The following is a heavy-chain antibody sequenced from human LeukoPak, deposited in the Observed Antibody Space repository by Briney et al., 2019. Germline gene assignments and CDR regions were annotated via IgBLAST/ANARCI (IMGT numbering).Heavy chain of an antibody. V-gene: IGHV1-69*13. D-gene: IGHD3-9*01. Sequence: SVKVSCKASGGTFSSYAISWVRQAPGQGLEWMGGIIPIFGTANYAQKFQGRVTITADESTSTAYMELSSLRSEDTAVYYCARSSYYDILTGFYYYMDVWGKGTTVTISS. CDR1: GGTFSSYA. CDR3: ARSSYYDILTGFYYYMDV. J-gene: IGHJ6*03. CDR2: IIPIFGTA.